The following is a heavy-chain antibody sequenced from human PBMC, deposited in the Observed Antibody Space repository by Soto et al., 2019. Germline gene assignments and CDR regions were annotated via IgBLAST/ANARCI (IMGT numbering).Heavy chain of an antibody. D-gene: IGHD2-2*02. CDR2: IYYSGST. J-gene: IGHJ5*02. CDR3: ARQLGYCSTSCYIWFDP. Sequence: SETLSLTCTISGGSVSTYYWSWIRQPPGKGLEWIGYIYYSGSTNYNPSLKSRVTISVDTSKNQFSLKLSSVTAADTAVYYCARQLGYCSTSCYIWFDPWGQGTLVTVSS. CDR1: GGSVSTYY. V-gene: IGHV4-59*08.